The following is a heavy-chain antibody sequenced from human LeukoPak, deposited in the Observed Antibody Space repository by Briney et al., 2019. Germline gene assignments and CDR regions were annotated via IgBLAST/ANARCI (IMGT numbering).Heavy chain of an antibody. Sequence: GGSLRLSCAASGFTFSSCNINWVRQAPGKGLEWVSYISSSRRTISYADSVKGRFTISRDNAKNSLYLQMNSLRAEDTAVYYCARSSSRYCSGGSCYSGVLGYFDYWGQGTLVTVSS. D-gene: IGHD2-15*01. CDR2: ISSSRRTI. J-gene: IGHJ4*02. CDR1: GFTFSSCN. V-gene: IGHV3-48*01. CDR3: ARSSSRYCSGGSCYSGVLGYFDY.